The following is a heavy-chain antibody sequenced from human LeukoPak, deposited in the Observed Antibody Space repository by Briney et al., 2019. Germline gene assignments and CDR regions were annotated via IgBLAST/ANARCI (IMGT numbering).Heavy chain of an antibody. J-gene: IGHJ4*02. Sequence: GESLKISCAASGFTFSSRWMSWVRQAPGKGLEWVANTKQDGSEKYYVDSVKGRFTISRDNAKNSLYLQMNSLRVDDTAVYYCARDSDGYDLWGQGTLVTVSS. CDR2: TKQDGSEK. CDR3: ARDSDGYDL. CDR1: GFTFSSRW. D-gene: IGHD2-15*01. V-gene: IGHV3-7*01.